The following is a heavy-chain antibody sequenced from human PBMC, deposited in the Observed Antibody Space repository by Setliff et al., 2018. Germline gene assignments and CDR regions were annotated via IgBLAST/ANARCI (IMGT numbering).Heavy chain of an antibody. J-gene: IGHJ6*03. CDR2: TIPMFGTT. D-gene: IGHD6-6*01. CDR1: GGTFSTFG. V-gene: IGHV1-69*05. Sequence: ASVKVSCKTSGGTFSTFGIHWVRQAPGQGLEWMGGTIPMFGTTEYAQKFQGRLTIITDESTNTAFMQLSSLRSDDTAVYYCVREGVDRRSSTDYRYYMDVWGKGTTVTVSS. CDR3: VREGVDRRSSTDYRYYMDV.